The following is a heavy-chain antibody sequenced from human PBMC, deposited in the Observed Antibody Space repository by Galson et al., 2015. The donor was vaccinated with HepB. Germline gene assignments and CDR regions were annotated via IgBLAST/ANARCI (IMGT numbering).Heavy chain of an antibody. J-gene: IGHJ3*02. Sequence: ETLSLTCTVSGGSISSSSYYWGWIRQPPGKGLEWIGSIYYSGSTYYNPSLKSRVTISVDTSKNQFSLKLSSVTAADTAVYYCAGAIELRLGELPGLAFDIWGQGTMVTVSS. CDR2: IYYSGST. CDR1: GGSISSSSYY. D-gene: IGHD3-16*01. CDR3: AGAIELRLGELPGLAFDI. V-gene: IGHV4-39*01.